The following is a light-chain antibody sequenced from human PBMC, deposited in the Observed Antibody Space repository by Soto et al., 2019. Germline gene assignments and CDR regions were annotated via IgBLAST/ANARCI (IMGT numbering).Light chain of an antibody. CDR3: CSYAGSSTLWV. CDR1: SSDVGSYNL. CDR2: EGS. J-gene: IGLJ3*02. V-gene: IGLV2-23*01. Sequence: QAVVTQPASVSGSPGQSITISCTGTSSDVGSYNLVSWYQQHPGKAPKLMIYEGSKRPSGVSNRFSGSKSGNTASLTISGLQAEDEADYYCCSYAGSSTLWVFGGGTKLTVL.